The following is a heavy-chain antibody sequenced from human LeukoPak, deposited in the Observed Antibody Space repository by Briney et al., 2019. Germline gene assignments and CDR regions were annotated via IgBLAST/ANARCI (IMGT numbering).Heavy chain of an antibody. CDR2: IGPSGTNT. Sequence: GGSLRLSCAASGFTFSNYGMNWVRQAPGKGLEWVSGIGPSGTNTYYADSVKGRFTISRDNSKNTAYLQMNSLRAEDTAIYYCAKNGDRGAYCSGGSCYPYYYYNMDVWGKGTTVTISS. CDR1: GFTFSNYG. V-gene: IGHV3-23*01. CDR3: AKNGDRGAYCSGGSCYPYYYYNMDV. D-gene: IGHD2-15*01. J-gene: IGHJ6*03.